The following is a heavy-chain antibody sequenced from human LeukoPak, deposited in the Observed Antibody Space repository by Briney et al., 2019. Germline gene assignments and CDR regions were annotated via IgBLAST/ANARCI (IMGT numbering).Heavy chain of an antibody. J-gene: IGHJ4*02. D-gene: IGHD4-17*01. V-gene: IGHV3-11*04. CDR1: GFIFSDYY. CDR2: ISSSGSTT. Sequence: GGSLRLSCAASGFIFSDYYMSWIRQAPGKGLEWVSYISSSGSTTYYADSVKGRFTISRDNAKNSLYLQMNSLRAEDTAVYYCARVMTTVIKAFDYWGQGTLVTVSS. CDR3: ARVMTTVIKAFDY.